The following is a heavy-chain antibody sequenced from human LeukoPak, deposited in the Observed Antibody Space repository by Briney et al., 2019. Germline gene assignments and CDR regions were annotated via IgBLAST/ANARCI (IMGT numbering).Heavy chain of an antibody. CDR2: T. CDR3: VRILGRYQEGMDV. V-gene: IGHV4-61*08. D-gene: IGHD1-26*01. J-gene: IGHJ6*02. Sequence: SETLSLTCTVSGGSLTDGDYFWGWVRQPPGTGLQWIATTYEGASLKSRVTISLDTSKNQFFLKLTSVTAADTAVYYCVRILGRYQEGMDVWGPGITVTVSS. CDR1: GGSLTDGDYF.